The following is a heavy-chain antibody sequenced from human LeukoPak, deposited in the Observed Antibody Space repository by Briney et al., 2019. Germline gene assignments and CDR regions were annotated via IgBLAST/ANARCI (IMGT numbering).Heavy chain of an antibody. CDR2: INPNSGGT. V-gene: IGHV1-2*02. Sequence: ASVKVSCKASGYTFTGYYMHWVRQAPGQGLEWMGWINPNSGGTNYAQKFQGRVTMTRDTSISTAYMELSRLRSDDTAVYYCARDGSGSSWYWLKENWFDPWGQGTLVTVSS. J-gene: IGHJ5*02. CDR1: GYTFTGYY. D-gene: IGHD6-13*01. CDR3: ARDGSGSSWYWLKENWFDP.